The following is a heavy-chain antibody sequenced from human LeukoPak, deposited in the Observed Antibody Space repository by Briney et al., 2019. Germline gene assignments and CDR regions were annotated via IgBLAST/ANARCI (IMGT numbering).Heavy chain of an antibody. CDR2: IKQDGSEK. CDR3: ARVRDGYKPPKLSSYYYMDV. Sequence: PGGSLRLSCAASGFTFSSFSMNWVRQAPGKGLEWVANIKQDGSEKYYVDSVKGRFTISRDNAKNSLYLQMSSLRAEDTAVYYCARVRDGYKPPKLSSYYYMDVWGKGTTVTISS. D-gene: IGHD5-24*01. CDR1: GFTFSSFS. J-gene: IGHJ6*03. V-gene: IGHV3-7*01.